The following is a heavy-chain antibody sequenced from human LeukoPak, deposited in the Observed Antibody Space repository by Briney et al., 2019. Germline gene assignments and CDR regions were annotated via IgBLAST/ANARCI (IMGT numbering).Heavy chain of an antibody. D-gene: IGHD3-22*01. CDR1: GGSISSYY. CDR2: IYTSGST. J-gene: IGHJ3*02. Sequence: SETLPLTCTVSGGSISSYYWSWIRQPAGKGLEWIGRIYTSGSTNYNPSLKSRVTMSVDTSKNQFSLKLSSVTAADTAVYYCARGGYYYDSSGYYYPWAFDIWGQGTMVTVSS. V-gene: IGHV4-4*07. CDR3: ARGGYYYDSSGYYYPWAFDI.